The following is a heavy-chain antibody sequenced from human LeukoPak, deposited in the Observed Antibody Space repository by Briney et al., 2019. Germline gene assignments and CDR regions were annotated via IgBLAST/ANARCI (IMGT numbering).Heavy chain of an antibody. D-gene: IGHD3-3*01. Sequence: SETLSLTCTVSGGSISSGAYYWSWIRQHPGKGLEWIGYIYYSGSTYYNPSLKSRVTISVDTSKNQFSLKLSSVTAADTAVYYCARETYYDFWSGYATVYYYYMDVWGKGTTVTVSS. CDR3: ARETYYDFWSGYATVYYYYMDV. CDR2: IYYSGST. J-gene: IGHJ6*03. CDR1: GGSISSGAYY. V-gene: IGHV4-31*03.